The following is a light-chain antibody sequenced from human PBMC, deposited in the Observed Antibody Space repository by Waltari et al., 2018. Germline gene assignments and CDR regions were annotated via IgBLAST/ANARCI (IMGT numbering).Light chain of an antibody. CDR3: ASWDDILIGRL. V-gene: IGLV2-14*02. Sequence: QSALTQPASVSGSPGQPVTISCSGSSSAIGWYFLVSWYQQFPGKVPTLLIYEVVKRPSETSNRFSGSKSENTATLAISGLRSEDEADYYCASWDDILIGRLFGGGTKLTVL. CDR2: EVV. J-gene: IGLJ2*01. CDR1: SSAIGWYFL.